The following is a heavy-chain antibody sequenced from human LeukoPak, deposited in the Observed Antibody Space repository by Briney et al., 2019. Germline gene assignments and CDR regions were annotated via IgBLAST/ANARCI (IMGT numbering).Heavy chain of an antibody. CDR1: GFTFSNYA. CDR3: AAGFDSSGYYWGNAFDI. Sequence: GGSLRLSCAASGFTFSNYAMNWVRQAPGRGLEWVSAISGSGGSTYYADSVKGRFTISRDNSKNTLYLQMNSLRAEDTAVYYCAAGFDSSGYYWGNAFDIWGQGTMVTVSS. J-gene: IGHJ3*02. D-gene: IGHD3-22*01. CDR2: ISGSGGST. V-gene: IGHV3-23*01.